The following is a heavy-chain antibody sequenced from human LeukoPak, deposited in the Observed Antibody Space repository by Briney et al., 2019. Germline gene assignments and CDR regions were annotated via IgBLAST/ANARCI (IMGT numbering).Heavy chain of an antibody. J-gene: IGHJ4*02. V-gene: IGHV7-4-1*02. CDR3: ARGYDSSGYYSVY. CDR2: INTNTGNP. D-gene: IGHD3-22*01. Sequence: ASVKVSCKTSGYTFTGYYMHWVRQAPGQGLEWMGWINTNTGNPTYAQGFTGRFVFSLDTSVSTAYLQISSLKAEDTAVYYCARGYDSSGYYSVYWGQGTLVTVSS. CDR1: GYTFTGYY.